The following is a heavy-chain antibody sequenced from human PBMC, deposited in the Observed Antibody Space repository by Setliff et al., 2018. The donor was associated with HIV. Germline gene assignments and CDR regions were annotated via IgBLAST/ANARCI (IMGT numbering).Heavy chain of an antibody. D-gene: IGHD4-17*01. CDR3: VRDDYGYNGKGFDY. CDR2: ITYSGSA. CDR1: GGSFSGYY. V-gene: IGHV4-34*01. J-gene: IGHJ4*02. Sequence: PSETLSLTCAVYGGSFSGYYWSWIRQPPGKGLEWIGEITYSGSAYYNPSLKSRVTISIDTSNNQISLRLSSVTAADTAMYYCVRDDYGYNGKGFDYWGPGTLVTVSS.